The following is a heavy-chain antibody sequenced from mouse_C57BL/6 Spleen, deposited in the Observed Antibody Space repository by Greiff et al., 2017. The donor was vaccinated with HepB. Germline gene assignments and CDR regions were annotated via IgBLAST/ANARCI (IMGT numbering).Heavy chain of an antibody. CDR2: ISDGGSYT. D-gene: IGHD2-2*01. CDR1: GFTFSTYA. Sequence: EVQVVESGGGLVKPGGSLKLSCAASGFTFSTYAMSWVRQTPEKRLEWVATISDGGSYTYYPDNVKGRFTISRDNAKNNLYLQMSHLKSEDTAMYYCARDRRMVTTGYFDVWGTGTTVTVSS. CDR3: ARDRRMVTTGYFDV. J-gene: IGHJ1*03. V-gene: IGHV5-4*01.